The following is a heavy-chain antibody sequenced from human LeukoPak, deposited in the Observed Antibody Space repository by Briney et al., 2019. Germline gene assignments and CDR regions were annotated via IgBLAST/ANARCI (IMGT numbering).Heavy chain of an antibody. J-gene: IGHJ4*02. Sequence: PSETLSLTCAVYGGSFSGYYWSWIRQPPGKGLEWIGAINHSGSTNYNPSLKRRVTISVDTSKNQSSLKLSSVTAADTAVYYCAIATVTTRRYFDYWGQGTLVTVSS. D-gene: IGHD4-17*01. CDR2: INHSGST. CDR1: GGSFSGYY. CDR3: AIATVTTRRYFDY. V-gene: IGHV4-34*01.